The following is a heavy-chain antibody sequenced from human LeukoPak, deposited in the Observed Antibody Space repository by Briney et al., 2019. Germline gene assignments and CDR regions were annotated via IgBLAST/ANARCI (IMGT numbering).Heavy chain of an antibody. V-gene: IGHV3-30*18. J-gene: IGHJ4*02. CDR2: ISYDGSNK. Sequence: GGSLRLSCAASGFTFSSYGMHWVRQAPGKGLEWVAVISYDGSNKYYADSVEGRFTISRDNSKNTLYLQMNSLRAEDTAVYYCAKGASDFDYWGQGTLVTVSS. CDR3: AKGASDFDY. CDR1: GFTFSSYG.